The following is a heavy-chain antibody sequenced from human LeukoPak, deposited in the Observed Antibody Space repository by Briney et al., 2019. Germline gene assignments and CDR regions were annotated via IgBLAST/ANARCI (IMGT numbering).Heavy chain of an antibody. Sequence: GGSLRLSCAASGFSFSSYAIHWVRQAPGKGLEWVALTSYDGSNKYYADSVKGRFTISRDNSKNTLFLQMNSLRAEDTAVYYCARAAKVVNWFDPWGQGTLVTVSS. CDR2: TSYDGSNK. J-gene: IGHJ5*02. V-gene: IGHV3-30-3*01. D-gene: IGHD2-15*01. CDR3: ARAAKVVNWFDP. CDR1: GFSFSSYA.